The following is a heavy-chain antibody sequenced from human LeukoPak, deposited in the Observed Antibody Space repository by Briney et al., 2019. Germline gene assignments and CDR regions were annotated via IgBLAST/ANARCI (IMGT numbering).Heavy chain of an antibody. D-gene: IGHD3-3*01. CDR1: GFTFSSYW. Sequence: LPGGSLRLSCAASGFTFSSYWMHWVRQAPGKGLVWVSRINSDGSSTSYADSVKGRFTISRDNAQNTLYLQMNSLRAEDTAVYYCARVLYYDFWSGYYNYYFDYWGQGTLVTVSS. CDR3: ARVLYYDFWSGYYNYYFDY. V-gene: IGHV3-74*01. CDR2: INSDGSST. J-gene: IGHJ4*02.